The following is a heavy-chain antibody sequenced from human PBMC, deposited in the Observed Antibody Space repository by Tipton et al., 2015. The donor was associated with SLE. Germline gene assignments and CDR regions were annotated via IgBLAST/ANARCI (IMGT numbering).Heavy chain of an antibody. D-gene: IGHD6-19*01. Sequence: TLSLTCTVSGNSISSRYWSWNRQPPGKGLEWIGYLSNSETTNYNPSLKSRVTISVDTSKNQVSLKVTSVTPADTATYFCARGQEVAATDHYYYMDVWGKGTTVTVSS. J-gene: IGHJ6*03. CDR3: ARGQEVAATDHYYYMDV. CDR1: GNSISSRY. V-gene: IGHV4-59*11. CDR2: LSNSETT.